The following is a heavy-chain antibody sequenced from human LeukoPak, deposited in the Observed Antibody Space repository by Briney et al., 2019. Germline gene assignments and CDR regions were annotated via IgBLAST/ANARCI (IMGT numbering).Heavy chain of an antibody. CDR3: ARGSSGWDAFDI. J-gene: IGHJ3*02. Sequence: GGSLRLSCAASGFTFSSYAMNWVRQAPGKGLEWVSAISGSGGSTYYADSVKGRFTISRDNSKNTLYLQMNNLRAEDTAVYYCARGSSGWDAFDIWGQGTMVTVSS. D-gene: IGHD6-25*01. CDR2: ISGSGGST. V-gene: IGHV3-23*01. CDR1: GFTFSSYA.